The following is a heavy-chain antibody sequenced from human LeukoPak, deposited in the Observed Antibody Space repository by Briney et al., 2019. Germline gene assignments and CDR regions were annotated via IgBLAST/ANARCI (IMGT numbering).Heavy chain of an antibody. CDR1: GFTVSSNY. V-gene: IGHV3-30*18. CDR3: AKDFSYCGGDCYY. D-gene: IGHD2-21*02. Sequence: PGGSLRLSCAASGFTVSSNYMSWVRQAPGKGLEWVAVISYDGSNKYYADSVKGRFTISRDNSKNTLYLQMNSLRAEDTAVYYCAKDFSYCGGDCYYWGQGTLVTVSS. CDR2: ISYDGSNK. J-gene: IGHJ4*02.